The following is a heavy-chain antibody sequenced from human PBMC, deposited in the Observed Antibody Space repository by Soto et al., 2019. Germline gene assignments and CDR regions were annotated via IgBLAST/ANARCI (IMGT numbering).Heavy chain of an antibody. Sequence: GGSLSLSCAASGFTFSSYAMSWVRQAPGKGLEWVSGIVGSGASTYYADSVKGRFTISRDNSKNTLFLQMNSLRADDTAVYYCAKDLPAISNYFDYWGQGTLVTVSS. V-gene: IGHV3-23*01. D-gene: IGHD2-21*01. CDR2: IVGSGAST. CDR3: AKDLPAISNYFDY. J-gene: IGHJ4*02. CDR1: GFTFSSYA.